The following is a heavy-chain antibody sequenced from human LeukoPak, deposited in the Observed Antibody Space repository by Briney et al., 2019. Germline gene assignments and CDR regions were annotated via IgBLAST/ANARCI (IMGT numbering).Heavy chain of an antibody. CDR1: GGSFSGYY. CDR3: ARVGRYCSSTSCHPHFDP. V-gene: IGHV4-34*01. J-gene: IGHJ5*02. D-gene: IGHD2-2*01. CDR2: INHSGST. Sequence: SETLSLTCAVYGGSFSGYYWSWIRQPPGKGLEWIGEINHSGSTNYNPSLKSRVTISVDTSKNQFSLKLSSVTAADTAVYYCARVGRYCSSTSCHPHFDPWGQGTLVTVSS.